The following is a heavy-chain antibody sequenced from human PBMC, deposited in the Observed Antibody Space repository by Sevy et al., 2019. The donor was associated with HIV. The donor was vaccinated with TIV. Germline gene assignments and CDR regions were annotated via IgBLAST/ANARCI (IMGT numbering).Heavy chain of an antibody. D-gene: IGHD1-1*01. V-gene: IGHV4-31*03. CDR2: ILYSGNP. J-gene: IGHJ4*02. CDR3: ARGQITTIGFDY. CDR1: GDSISSSGYY. Sequence: SETLSLTCTVSGDSISSSGYYWSWIRQHPGEGLEWIGYILYSGNPYYNPSLKSRLIISLDTSKNQFSLKLSSVTAAVTAVYYCARGQITTIGFDYWGQGTLVTVSS.